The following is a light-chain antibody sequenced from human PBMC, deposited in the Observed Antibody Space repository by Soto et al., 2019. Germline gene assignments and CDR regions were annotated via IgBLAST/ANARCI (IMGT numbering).Light chain of an antibody. CDR3: SSYTSSSTLYVV. Sequence: QSALTQPPSASGSPGQSVTISCTGTSSDVGKYDYVSWFQHHPGKAPKLIIYEVSKRPSGVPDRFSGSKSGSTASLTVSGLQTEDEADYYCSSYTSSSTLYVVFGGGTKLTVL. V-gene: IGLV2-8*01. CDR1: SSDVGKYDY. CDR2: EVS. J-gene: IGLJ2*01.